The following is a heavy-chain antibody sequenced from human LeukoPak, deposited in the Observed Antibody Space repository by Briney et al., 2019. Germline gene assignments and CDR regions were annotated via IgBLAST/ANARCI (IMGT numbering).Heavy chain of an antibody. J-gene: IGHJ3*02. V-gene: IGHV2-70*04. CDR2: LEWDDDK. Sequence: SGPALVNPTQTLTLTRSFSWFSLSTSGMRVSWIRQTPGKALGWLARLEWDDDKFYSTSLKTRLTISKDTSKNQVVLTMTNMDPVDTATYYCALGSAFDIWGQGTMVTVSS. CDR1: WFSLSTSGMR. D-gene: IGHD3-10*01. CDR3: ALGSAFDI.